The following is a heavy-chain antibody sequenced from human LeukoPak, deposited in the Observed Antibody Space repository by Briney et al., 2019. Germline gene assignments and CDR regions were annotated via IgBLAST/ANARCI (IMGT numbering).Heavy chain of an antibody. CDR2: IYSGGST. CDR3: ANVGYCTNNCFRTHDY. J-gene: IGHJ4*02. CDR1: GFTVSSNY. D-gene: IGHD2-8*01. V-gene: IGHV3-53*01. Sequence: PGGSLRLSCAASGFTVSSNYMSWVRQAPGKGLEWVPVIYSGGSTYYAASVRGRFTISRDNSKNTVYLQMNSLRAEDTATYYCANVGYCTNNCFRTHDYWGQGALVAVSS.